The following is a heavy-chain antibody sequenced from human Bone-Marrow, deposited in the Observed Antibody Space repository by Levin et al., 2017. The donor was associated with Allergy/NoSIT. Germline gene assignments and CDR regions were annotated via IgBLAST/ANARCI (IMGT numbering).Heavy chain of an antibody. CDR1: GFSFNKYA. J-gene: IGHJ6*02. CDR3: ARDQGGYYYGMDV. V-gene: IGHV3-33*01. CDR2: IKNDGSKK. Sequence: PGGSLRLSCAASGFSFNKYAMHWVRQAPGRGLEWVASIKNDGSKKFYLDSVKGRLTLSRDNSRNTMDLQMNSLSGEDTAVYYCARDQGGYYYGMDVWGQGTTVIVSS. D-gene: IGHD3-16*01.